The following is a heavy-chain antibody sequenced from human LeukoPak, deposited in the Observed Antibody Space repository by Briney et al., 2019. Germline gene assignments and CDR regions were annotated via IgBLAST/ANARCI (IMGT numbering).Heavy chain of an antibody. J-gene: IGHJ5*01. CDR2: ISGSGVDT. CDR3: AKGSSSSSGNNWFNS. Sequence: GGSLRLSCAASGFTFSAYGMAWVRQAPGKGLERISDISGSGVDTYYADSVKGRFTISRDNSLNTLYLQMNSLRAEDTAVYYCAKGSSSSSGNNWFNSWGQGTLVTVSS. V-gene: IGHV3-23*01. CDR1: GFTFSAYG. D-gene: IGHD3-22*01.